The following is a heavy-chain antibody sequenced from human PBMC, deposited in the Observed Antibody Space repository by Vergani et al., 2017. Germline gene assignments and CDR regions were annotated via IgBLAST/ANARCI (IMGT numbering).Heavy chain of an antibody. V-gene: IGHV3-48*03. D-gene: IGHD3-22*01. Sequence: EVQLVESGGGLVQPGGSLRLSCAASGFTFSSYEMNWVRQAPGKGLEWVSYISSSGSTIYYADSVKGRFTISRDNAKNSLYLQMNSLRAEETAVYYCARDDGYDSSGYYIGVGFGYYYYGMDVWGQGTTVTVSS. CDR1: GFTFSSYE. CDR3: ARDDGYDSSGYYIGVGFGYYYYGMDV. CDR2: ISSSGSTI. J-gene: IGHJ6*02.